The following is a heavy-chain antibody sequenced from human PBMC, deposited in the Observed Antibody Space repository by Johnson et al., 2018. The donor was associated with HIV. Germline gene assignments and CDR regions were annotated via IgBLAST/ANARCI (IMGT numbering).Heavy chain of an antibody. D-gene: IGHD2-15*01. CDR2: ISYDGSNE. V-gene: IGHV3-30-3*01. Sequence: QVQLVESGGGVVQPGRSLRLSCAASGFTFSSYAMHWVRQAPGKGLEWVAVISYDGSNEYYADSVKGRFTISRDNSKNTLYLQMNSLRAEDTAVYYCARDRSRQLLLTSDAFDIWGQGTMVTVSS. CDR3: ARDRSRQLLLTSDAFDI. J-gene: IGHJ3*02. CDR1: GFTFSSYA.